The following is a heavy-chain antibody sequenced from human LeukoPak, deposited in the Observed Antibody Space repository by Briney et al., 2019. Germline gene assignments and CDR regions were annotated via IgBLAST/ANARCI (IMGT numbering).Heavy chain of an antibody. J-gene: IGHJ5*02. CDR3: ARDSGGSGWQNWFDP. CDR1: GESFSGYY. D-gene: IGHD6-19*01. Sequence: PSETLSLTCAVYGESFSGYYWSWIRQPPGKGLEWIGEIDHSGSTNYNPSLKSRVTISVDTSKNQLSLKLDSVTAADTAVYYCARDSGGSGWQNWFDPWGQGTLVIVSS. V-gene: IGHV4-34*01. CDR2: IDHSGST.